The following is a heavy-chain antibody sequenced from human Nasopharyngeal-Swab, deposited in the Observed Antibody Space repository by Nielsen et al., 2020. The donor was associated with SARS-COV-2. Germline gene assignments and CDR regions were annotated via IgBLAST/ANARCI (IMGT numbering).Heavy chain of an antibody. CDR3: TRDIGGKYGY. CDR1: GYTFSSYW. V-gene: IGHV3-74*01. J-gene: IGHJ4*02. Sequence: GESLKISCTASGYTFSSYWMHWVRQVPGKGLVWVPRINIDGSVRDYADSVKGRFTISRDNARNTLYLQMNSLRGDDTAVYYCTRDIGGKYGYWGQGNLVTVSS. CDR2: INIDGSVR. D-gene: IGHD4-23*01.